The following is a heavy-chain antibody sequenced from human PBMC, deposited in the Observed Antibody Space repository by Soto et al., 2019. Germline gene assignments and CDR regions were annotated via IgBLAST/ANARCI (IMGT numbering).Heavy chain of an antibody. CDR3: ARDGPPGY. V-gene: IGHV4-59*01. CDR2: IYYSGST. J-gene: IGHJ4*02. Sequence: PSETLSLTCTVSGGSISSYYWSWIRQPPGKGLEWIGYIYYSGSTNYNPSLKSRVTISVDTSKNQFFLKVISVTAADTAVYYCARDGPPGYWGQGILVTVSS. CDR1: GGSISSYY.